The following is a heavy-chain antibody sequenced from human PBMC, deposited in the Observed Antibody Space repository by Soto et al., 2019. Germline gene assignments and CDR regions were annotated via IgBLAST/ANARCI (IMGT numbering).Heavy chain of an antibody. CDR2: IDKVGTDS. CDR1: EFTFSGRS. Sequence: EVQLVESGGGLVQPGGSLRLSCAASEFTFSGRSVHWVRQAPGKGLVWVSGIDKVGTDSTYADAVKGRFTSSRDNAKNTGYLQMNSLSVEDTAVYYCARGWFGPEVWGKGTTVSVPS. CDR3: ARGWFGPEV. V-gene: IGHV3-74*01. J-gene: IGHJ6*03. D-gene: IGHD3-10*01.